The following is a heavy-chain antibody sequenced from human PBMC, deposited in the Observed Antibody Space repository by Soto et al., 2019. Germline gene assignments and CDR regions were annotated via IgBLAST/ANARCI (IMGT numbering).Heavy chain of an antibody. D-gene: IGHD3-10*01. CDR1: GFTFSSHG. Sequence: QVQLVESGGGVVQPGMSLRLSCAASGFTFSSHGMHWVRQAPGKGLEWVAVISYDGSNKYYADSVKGRFTISRDNSKNTLYLQMNSLRAEDTAVYYCARPRNPYGSGNYYGMDVWGQGTTVTVSS. V-gene: IGHV3-30*19. CDR2: ISYDGSNK. CDR3: ARPRNPYGSGNYYGMDV. J-gene: IGHJ6*02.